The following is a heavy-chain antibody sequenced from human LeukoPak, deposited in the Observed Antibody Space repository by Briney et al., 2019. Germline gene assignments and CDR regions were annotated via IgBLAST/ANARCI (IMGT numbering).Heavy chain of an antibody. CDR1: GYTFTSYD. CDR2: MNPNSGNT. J-gene: IGHJ4*02. D-gene: IGHD2-2*01. CDR3: ARPSGYCSSTSCPRFGY. V-gene: IGHV1-8*01. Sequence: ASVKVSCKASGYTFTSYDINWVRQATGQGLEWMGWMNPNSGNTGYAQKFQGRVTMTRNTSISTAYMELSSLRSEDTAVYYCARPSGYCSSTSCPRFGYWGQGTQVTVSS.